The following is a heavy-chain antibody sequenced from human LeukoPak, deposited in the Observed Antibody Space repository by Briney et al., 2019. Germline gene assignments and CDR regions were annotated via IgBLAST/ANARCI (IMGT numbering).Heavy chain of an antibody. CDR2: ISPSSENT. D-gene: IGHD3-22*01. CDR1: AFTFSSYA. Sequence: GGSLRLSCAASAFTFSSYAMTWVRQAPGKGLEWVSSISPSSENTYYADSVQGRFTISRDNSKNTLYLQMNSLRAEDTAIYYCAKDDYYRSSDYWGQGTLVTVSS. J-gene: IGHJ4*02. CDR3: AKDDYYRSSDY. V-gene: IGHV3-23*01.